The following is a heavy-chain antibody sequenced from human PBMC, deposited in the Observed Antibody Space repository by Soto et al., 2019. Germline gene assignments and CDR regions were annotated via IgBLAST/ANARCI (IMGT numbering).Heavy chain of an antibody. CDR2: IIPIFGTA. D-gene: IGHD1-26*01. J-gene: IGHJ5*02. Sequence: GASVKVSCKAPGSTFTSSAIIWVRQAPGQGLEWMGGIIPIFGTANYAQKFQGRVTITADKSTSTAYMELSSLRSEDTAVYYCAGGARSIVPLFWFDPWGQGTLVTVSS. CDR3: AGGARSIVPLFWFDP. V-gene: IGHV1-69*06. CDR1: GSTFTSSA.